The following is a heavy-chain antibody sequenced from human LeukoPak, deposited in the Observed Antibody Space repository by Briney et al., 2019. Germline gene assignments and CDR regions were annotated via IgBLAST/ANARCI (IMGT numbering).Heavy chain of an antibody. V-gene: IGHV3-74*01. CDR1: GFTFSNYW. J-gene: IGHJ4*02. D-gene: IGHD2-15*01. CDR2: INSDGSST. Sequence: GGFRRLSCAASGFTFSNYWMHWVHQPAREVLGWVSRINSDGSSTSYADSVKGRFTLSRDNAKNTLYLQLTSLRAEDTAVYYCASLPPVRYCSGGSCYGLDYWGQGTLVTVSS. CDR3: ASLPPVRYCSGGSCYGLDY.